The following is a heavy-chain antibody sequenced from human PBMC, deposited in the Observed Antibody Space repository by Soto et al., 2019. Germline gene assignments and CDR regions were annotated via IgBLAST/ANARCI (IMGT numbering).Heavy chain of an antibody. CDR1: GGSISSYY. Sequence: QVQLQESGPGLVKPSETLSLTCTVSGGSISSYYWSWIRHPPGKGLEWMGYIYYSGSTNYNPYLKRPVTISVTTSKNQFTLKLSSVTAADTAVYYCAREQDDYGDYDGQQIWFDPWGQGTLVTVSS. CDR3: AREQDDYGDYDGQQIWFDP. D-gene: IGHD4-17*01. J-gene: IGHJ5*02. V-gene: IGHV4-59*01. CDR2: IYYSGST.